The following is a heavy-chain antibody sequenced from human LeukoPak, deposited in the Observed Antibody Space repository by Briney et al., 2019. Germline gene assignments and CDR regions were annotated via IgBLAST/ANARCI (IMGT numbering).Heavy chain of an antibody. D-gene: IGHD5-18*01. CDR3: ARYMSSTAQDY. V-gene: IGHV4-59*08. J-gene: IGHJ4*02. CDR2: ISYSGST. Sequence: PSETLSLTCTVSGGSISSYYWSWIRQPPGKGLEWIGYISYSGSTNFNPSLKSRVTISVDTSKNQFSLKLSSVTAADTAVYYCARYMSSTAQDYWGQGTLVTVSS. CDR1: GGSISSYY.